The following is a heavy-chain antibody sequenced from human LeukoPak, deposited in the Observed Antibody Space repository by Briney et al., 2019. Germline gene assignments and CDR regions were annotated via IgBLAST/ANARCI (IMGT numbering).Heavy chain of an antibody. CDR2: IKSDGST. J-gene: IGHJ1*01. D-gene: IGHD3-22*01. V-gene: IGHV3-74*01. CDR1: GFTFSNYW. CDR3: ARAPSEIGGYYPEYFRH. Sequence: GGSLRLSCAASGFTFSNYWMHWVRQAPGKGLVWVSRIKSDGSTRYADSVKGGFTISRDNAKNTVSLQMTSLRAEDTGVYYCARAPSEIGGYYPEYFRHWGQGTLVIVSS.